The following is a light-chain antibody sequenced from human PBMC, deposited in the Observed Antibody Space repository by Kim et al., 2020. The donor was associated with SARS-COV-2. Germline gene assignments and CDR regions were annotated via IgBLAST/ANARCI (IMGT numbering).Light chain of an antibody. CDR1: QSVSSSY. CDR3: QQYGSSPRT. Sequence: RGERPTLSCRARQSVSSSYLAWYQPKPGQAPRLLIYGASSRATGIPDRFSGSGSGTDFTLTISRLEPEDFAVYYCQQYGSSPRTFGQGTKVDIK. CDR2: GAS. J-gene: IGKJ1*01. V-gene: IGKV3-20*01.